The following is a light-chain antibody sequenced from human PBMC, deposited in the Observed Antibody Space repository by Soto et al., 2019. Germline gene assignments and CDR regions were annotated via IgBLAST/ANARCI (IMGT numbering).Light chain of an antibody. CDR3: GSYAGNYTLD. CDR1: SSDVGGYNY. J-gene: IGLJ2*01. CDR2: EVS. V-gene: IGLV2-14*01. Sequence: QSVLTQPASVSGSPGQSITISCTGTSSDVGGYNYVSWYQQHPGKAPKLMIYEVSNRPSGVSNRFSGSKSGNTASLTISGLQPEDEADYYCGSYAGNYTLDFGGGTKLTVL.